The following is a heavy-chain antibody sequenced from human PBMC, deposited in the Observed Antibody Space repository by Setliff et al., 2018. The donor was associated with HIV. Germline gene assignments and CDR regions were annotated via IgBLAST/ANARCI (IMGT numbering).Heavy chain of an antibody. V-gene: IGHV4-4*09. CDR1: GGSFSDQY. D-gene: IGHD3-22*01. CDR2: IYTSGTT. Sequence: SETLSLTCAVYGGSFSDQYWTWIRQAPGKGLEWIGHIYTSGTTVYNHSLKSRVTISVDTSKDQFSLKPNSVTAADTAVYYCARHGPYYYDSSGYPRNVYFDLWGRGTLVTVSS. CDR3: ARHGPYYYDSSGYPRNVYFDL. J-gene: IGHJ2*01.